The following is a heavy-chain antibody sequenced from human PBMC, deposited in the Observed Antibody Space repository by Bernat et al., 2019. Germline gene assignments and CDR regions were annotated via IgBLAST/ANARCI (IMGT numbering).Heavy chain of an antibody. D-gene: IGHD2-15*01. J-gene: IGHJ3*01. CDR3: ARGGYDHAFDV. CDR2: INNDGNDI. CDR1: GFTFSSYA. Sequence: EVQLLESGGGLVQPGGSLRLSCAASGFTFSSYAMSWVRQAPGKGLVWVPRINNDGNDIIYADSVKGRFTVSRDNAKNTLFLQMDSLRGEDTAVYFCARGGYDHAFDVWGQGTMVTVSS. V-gene: IGHV3-74*02.